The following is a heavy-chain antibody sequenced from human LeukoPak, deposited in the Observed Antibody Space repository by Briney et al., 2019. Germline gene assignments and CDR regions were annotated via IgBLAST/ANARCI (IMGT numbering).Heavy chain of an antibody. D-gene: IGHD6-13*01. Sequence: SETLSLTCSVSGDSITGYSWSWIRQTPGKGLEWIGYIYYNGDTHYNPSLNSRLSMSVDTPKNQFSLKLSSVTAADTAVYYCAREAAAGTWFDYWGQGTLVTVSS. CDR1: GDSITGYS. CDR3: AREAAAGTWFDY. J-gene: IGHJ4*02. CDR2: IYYNGDT. V-gene: IGHV4-59*12.